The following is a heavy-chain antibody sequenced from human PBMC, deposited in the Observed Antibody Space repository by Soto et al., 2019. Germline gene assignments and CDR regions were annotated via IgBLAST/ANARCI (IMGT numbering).Heavy chain of an antibody. V-gene: IGHV3-30-3*01. Sequence: QVQLVESGGGVVQPGRSLRLSCAASGFTFSSYAMHWVRQAPGKGLEWVAVISYDGSNKYYADSVKGRFTISRDNSKNTLYLQINSLRAEDTAVYYCAAIGIVDYWGQGTLVTVSS. CDR2: ISYDGSNK. D-gene: IGHD1-26*01. CDR3: AAIGIVDY. J-gene: IGHJ4*02. CDR1: GFTFSSYA.